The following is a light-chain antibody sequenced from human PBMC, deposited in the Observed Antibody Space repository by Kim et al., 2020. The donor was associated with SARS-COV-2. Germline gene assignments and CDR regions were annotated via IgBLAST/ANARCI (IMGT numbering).Light chain of an antibody. V-gene: IGLV2-14*03. Sequence: QSALTQPASVSGSPGQSITISCSGTISDIGAYNYVSWYQQHPGKAPKLIIHDVNNRPSGVSDRFSGSKSDNTASLTISGLQAEDEADYYCSSYKSSGKSPVIFGGGTKLTVL. CDR2: DVN. CDR1: ISDIGAYNY. J-gene: IGLJ2*01. CDR3: SSYKSSGKSPVI.